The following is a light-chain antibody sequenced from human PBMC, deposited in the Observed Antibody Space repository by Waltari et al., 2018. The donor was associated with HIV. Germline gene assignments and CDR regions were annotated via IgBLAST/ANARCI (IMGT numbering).Light chain of an antibody. CDR2: WAC. Sequence: DIVMTQSPDSLPVSLGERATINCTSSRTILYSSDNRNYLAWYQPKPRQPPKLLISWACTRESGVPDRFSGSGSGTDFTLTITRLQAEDVAVYHCQQYFRIPPTFGGGTKVEIK. CDR1: RTILYSSDNRNY. CDR3: QQYFRIPPT. J-gene: IGKJ4*01. V-gene: IGKV4-1*01.